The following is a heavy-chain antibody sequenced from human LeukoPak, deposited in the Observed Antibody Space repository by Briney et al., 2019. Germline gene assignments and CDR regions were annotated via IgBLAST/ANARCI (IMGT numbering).Heavy chain of an antibody. V-gene: IGHV4-34*01. Sequence: KPSVTLSLTCAVHGGSFSGYYCSSIRQPPGRGLEWIGEINHSGSTNYNPSLKSRVTISVDTSKNQFSLKLSSVTAADKAVYDCARTPKYYYDSSGQLDCCGQGTLVTVSS. D-gene: IGHD3-22*01. CDR1: GGSFSGYY. J-gene: IGHJ4*02. CDR2: INHSGST. CDR3: ARTPKYYYDSSGQLDC.